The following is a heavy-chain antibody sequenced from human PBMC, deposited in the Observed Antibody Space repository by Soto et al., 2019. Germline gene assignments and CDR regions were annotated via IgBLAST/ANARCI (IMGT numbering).Heavy chain of an antibody. V-gene: IGHV3-49*03. Sequence: GGSLRLSCTASGFTFGDYAMSWFRQAPGKGLEWVGFIRSKAYGGTTEYAASVKGRFTISRHYSKSIAYLQMKSLKTEDTAVYYCTRVGEQLVLYYYYGMDVWGQGTTVTVSS. J-gene: IGHJ6*02. CDR1: GFTFGDYA. CDR3: TRVGEQLVLYYYYGMDV. D-gene: IGHD6-6*01. CDR2: IRSKAYGGTT.